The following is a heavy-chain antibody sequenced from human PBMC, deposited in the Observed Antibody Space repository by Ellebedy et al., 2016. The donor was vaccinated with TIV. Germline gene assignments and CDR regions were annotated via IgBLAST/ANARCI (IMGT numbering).Heavy chain of an antibody. J-gene: IGHJ4*02. Sequence: MPSETLSLTCTVSGGSISGSDYYWSWIRQTPGKGLEWIGYIYYSGSTYYNPSLKSRVTISVDTSKNQFSLKLSSVTAADTAVYYCATSVVGADTIYHFDNWGQGTLVTVSS. CDR3: ATSVVGADTIYHFDN. V-gene: IGHV4-30-4*01. CDR2: IYYSGST. CDR1: GGSISGSDYY. D-gene: IGHD1-26*01.